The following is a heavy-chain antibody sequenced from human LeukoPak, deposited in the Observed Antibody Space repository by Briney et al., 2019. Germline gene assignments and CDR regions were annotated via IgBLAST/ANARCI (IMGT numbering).Heavy chain of an antibody. CDR1: GYTFTSYA. CDR2: INAGNGNT. V-gene: IGHV1-3*01. J-gene: IGHJ5*02. CDR3: ARGVAVAGTKDWFDP. D-gene: IGHD6-19*01. Sequence: GASVKVSCKASGYTFTSYAMHWVRQAPGQRLEWMGWINAGNGNTKYSQKFQGRVTITRDTSAGTAYMELSSLRSEDTAVYYCARGVAVAGTKDWFDPWGQGTLVTVPS.